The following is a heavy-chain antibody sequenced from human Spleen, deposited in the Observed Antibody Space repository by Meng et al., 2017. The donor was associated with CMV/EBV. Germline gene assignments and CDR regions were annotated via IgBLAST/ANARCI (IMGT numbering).Heavy chain of an antibody. CDR3: ARLPIGDWNYSQIDP. J-gene: IGHJ5*02. V-gene: IGHV4-59*01. CDR2: IYYSGST. D-gene: IGHD1-7*01. Sequence: SETLSLTCTVSGGSISSYYWSWIRQPPGKGLEWIGYIYYSGSTNYNPSLKSRVTISVDTSKNQFSLKLSSVTAADTAIYYCARLPIGDWNYSQIDPWGQGAPVTVSS. CDR1: GGSISSYY.